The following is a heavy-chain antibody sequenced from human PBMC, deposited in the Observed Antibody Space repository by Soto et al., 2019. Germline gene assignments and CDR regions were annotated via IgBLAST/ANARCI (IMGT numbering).Heavy chain of an antibody. V-gene: IGHV4-34*01. CDR3: ARSSSGESTVTTYYYYMDV. D-gene: IGHD4-4*01. CDR1: GGSFSSYY. J-gene: IGHJ6*03. CDR2: INHSGST. Sequence: SETLSLTCAVYGGSFSSYYWSWIRQPPGKGLEWIGEINHSGSTNYNPSLKSRVTISVDTSKNQFSLKLSSVTAADTAVYYCARSSSGESTVTTYYYYMDVWGKGTTVTVSS.